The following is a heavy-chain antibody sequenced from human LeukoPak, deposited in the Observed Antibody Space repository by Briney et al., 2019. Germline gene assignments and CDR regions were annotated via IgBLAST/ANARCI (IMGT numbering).Heavy chain of an antibody. J-gene: IGHJ4*02. CDR2: ISSSGSTI. CDR1: GFTFSDYY. D-gene: IGHD3-3*01. V-gene: IGHV3-11*01. CDR3: ARVAGDFWSGYYFDY. Sequence: GGSLRLSCAASGFTFSDYYMSWIRQAPGKGLEWVSYISSSGSTIYYADSVKGRFTISRDNAKNLLYLQMNSLRAEDTAAYYCARVAGDFWSGYYFDYWGQGTLVTVSS.